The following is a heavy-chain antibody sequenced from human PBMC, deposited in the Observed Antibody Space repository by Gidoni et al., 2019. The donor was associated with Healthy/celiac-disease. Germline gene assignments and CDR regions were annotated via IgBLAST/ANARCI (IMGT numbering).Heavy chain of an antibody. J-gene: IGHJ4*02. CDR1: GGSISSRSYY. CDR2: IYYSGST. V-gene: IGHV4-39*01. CDR3: ARTTGWSGYPLGYFDY. Sequence: QLQLQESGPGLVKPSETLSLTCTVSGGSISSRSYYWGWIRQPPGKGLEWIGSIYYSGSTYYNPSLKSRVTISVDTSKNQFSLKLSAVTAADTAVYYCARTTGWSGYPLGYFDYWGQGTLVTVSS. D-gene: IGHD3-3*01.